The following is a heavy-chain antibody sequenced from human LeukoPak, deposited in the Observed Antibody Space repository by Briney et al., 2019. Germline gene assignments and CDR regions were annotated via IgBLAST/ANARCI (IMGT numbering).Heavy chain of an antibody. CDR3: ARSNYYDSSGYYIH. V-gene: IGHV1-2*02. Sequence: ASVKVSCKASGYTFTGYYMHWVRRAPGQGLEWMGWINPDSGGTNYAQKFQGRVTMTRDTSISTVYVELSRLRSDDTAVYYCARSNYYDSSGYYIHWGQGTLVTVSS. CDR2: INPDSGGT. CDR1: GYTFTGYY. J-gene: IGHJ4*02. D-gene: IGHD3-22*01.